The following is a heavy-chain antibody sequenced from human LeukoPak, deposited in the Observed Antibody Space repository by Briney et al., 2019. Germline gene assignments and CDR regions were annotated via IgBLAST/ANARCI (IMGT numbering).Heavy chain of an antibody. CDR2: ISSSGSTI. CDR1: GFTFSSYE. Sequence: GGSLRLSCAASGFTFSSYEMNWVRQAPGKGLEWVSYISSSGSTIYYADSVKGRFTISRDNAKNSLYLQMNSLRAEDTAVYYCARDTNPDPDRGADDAFDIWGQGTMVTVSS. CDR3: ARDTNPDPDRGADDAFDI. V-gene: IGHV3-48*03. J-gene: IGHJ3*02. D-gene: IGHD1-14*01.